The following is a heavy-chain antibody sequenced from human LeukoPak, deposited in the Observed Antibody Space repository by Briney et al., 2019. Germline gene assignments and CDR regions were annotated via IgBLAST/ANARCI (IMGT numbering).Heavy chain of an antibody. CDR1: GFTFSGSA. CDR2: IRSKANSYAT. V-gene: IGHV3-73*01. Sequence: PGGSLRLSCAASGFTFSGSAMHWVRQASGKGLEWVGRIRSKANSYATAYAASVKGRFTISRDDSKNTAYLQMNSLKTEDTAVYYCVRGDTQSKYRQFDSWGQGSLVIVSS. D-gene: IGHD1-26*01. J-gene: IGHJ4*02. CDR3: VRGDTQSKYRQFDS.